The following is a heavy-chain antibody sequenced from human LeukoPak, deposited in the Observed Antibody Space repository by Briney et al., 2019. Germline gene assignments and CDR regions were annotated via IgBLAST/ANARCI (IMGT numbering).Heavy chain of an antibody. V-gene: IGHV4-59*08. CDR2: IYYSGST. D-gene: IGHD6-19*01. Sequence: SETLSLTCTVSGDSINNYYWSWIRQPPGKGLEWIGYIYYSGSTNYNPSLKSRVTISVDTSKNQFSLKLTSVTAADTAVYYCAADQNSSGWYTGDYWGQGTLVTVSS. CDR1: GDSINNYY. J-gene: IGHJ4*02. CDR3: AADQNSSGWYTGDY.